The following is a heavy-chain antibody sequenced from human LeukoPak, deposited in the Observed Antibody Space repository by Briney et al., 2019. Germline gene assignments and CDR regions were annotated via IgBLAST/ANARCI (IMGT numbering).Heavy chain of an antibody. J-gene: IGHJ5*02. V-gene: IGHV4-30-2*01. CDR3: ARLSYDSRGSRGWFDP. CDR2: IYHSGST. Sequence: SQTLSLTCTVSGGSISSGGYYWSWIRQPPGKGLEWIGYIYHSGSTYYNPSLKSRVTISVDTSKNQFSLKLSSVTAADTAVYYCARLSYDSRGSRGWFDPWGQGTLVTVSS. D-gene: IGHD3-22*01. CDR1: GGSISSGGYY.